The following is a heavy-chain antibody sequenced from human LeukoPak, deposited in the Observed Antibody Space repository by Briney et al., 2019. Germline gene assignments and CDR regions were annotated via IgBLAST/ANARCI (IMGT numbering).Heavy chain of an antibody. D-gene: IGHD3-22*01. CDR2: IKSDGSST. V-gene: IGHV3-74*01. CDR3: ARGSYYYDSSGYSPGAY. Sequence: PGGSLRLSCAASGFTFSSYWMHWVRQAPGKGLVWVSRIKSDGSSTSYADSVKGRFTISGDNAKNTLYLQMNSLRAEDTAVYYCARGSYYYDSSGYSPGAYWGQGTLVTVSS. CDR1: GFTFSSYW. J-gene: IGHJ4*02.